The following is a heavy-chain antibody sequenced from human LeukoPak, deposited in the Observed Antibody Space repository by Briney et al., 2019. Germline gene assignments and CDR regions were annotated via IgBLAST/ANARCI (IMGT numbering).Heavy chain of an antibody. V-gene: IGHV3-23*01. J-gene: IGHJ6*03. CDR2: ISGGGGNT. D-gene: IGHD3-9*01. Sequence: GGSLRLSCAASGFTFSTYAMSWVRQAPGKGLEWVSTISGGGGNTYYADSVKGRFTISRDNSKNTLYLQMNSLRAEDTAVYYCARGGSRYFDWLNYYMDVWGKGTTVTVSS. CDR1: GFTFSTYA. CDR3: ARGGSRYFDWLNYYMDV.